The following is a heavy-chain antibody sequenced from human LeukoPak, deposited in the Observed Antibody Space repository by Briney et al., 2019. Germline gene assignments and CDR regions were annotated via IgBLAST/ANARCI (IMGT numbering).Heavy chain of an antibody. CDR2: ISWNSGSI. CDR3: AKADCSSTSCYAGY. V-gene: IGHV3-9*03. Sequence: PGRSLRLSCAASGFTFDDYAMQWVRQAPGKGLEWVSGISWNSGSIGYADSVKGRFTISRDNAKNSLYLQMNSLRAEDMALYYCAKADCSSTSCYAGYWGQGTLVTVSS. CDR1: GFTFDDYA. D-gene: IGHD2-2*01. J-gene: IGHJ4*02.